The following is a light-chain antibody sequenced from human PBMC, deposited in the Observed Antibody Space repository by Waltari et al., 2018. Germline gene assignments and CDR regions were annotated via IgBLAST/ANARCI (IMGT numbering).Light chain of an antibody. Sequence: QSALTQPRSVSGSPGQSVTLSCTGTSSDIGGYKYVSWYQQHPAKAPKLVIYDFDKRPSGVPDRFSGSKAGNTASLTISGLQTDDEADYYCCSYAGRYTSVFGGGTRVTVL. CDR3: CSYAGRYTSV. J-gene: IGLJ2*01. V-gene: IGLV2-11*01. CDR2: DFD. CDR1: SSDIGGYKY.